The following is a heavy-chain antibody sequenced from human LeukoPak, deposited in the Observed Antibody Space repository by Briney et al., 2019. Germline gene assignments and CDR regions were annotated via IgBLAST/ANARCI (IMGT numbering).Heavy chain of an antibody. CDR2: IYCSGST. J-gene: IGHJ3*02. D-gene: IGHD3-16*01. V-gene: IGHV4-59*01. CDR1: GGSISSYY. Sequence: SETLSLTCTVSGGSISSYYWSWIRQPPGKGLEWIGYIYCSGSTNYNPSLKSRVTISVDTSKNQFSLKLSSVTAADTAVYYCAGYVWGSYYHAFDIWGQGTMVTVSS. CDR3: AGYVWGSYYHAFDI.